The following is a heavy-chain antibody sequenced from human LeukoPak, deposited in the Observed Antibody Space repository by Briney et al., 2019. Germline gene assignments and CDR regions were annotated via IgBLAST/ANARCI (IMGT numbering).Heavy chain of an antibody. CDR3: ARGKGYSYGYGWFDP. D-gene: IGHD5-18*01. CDR1: GGSFSGYY. CDR2: IHHSGST. Sequence: SETLSLTCAVYGGSFSGYYWSWIRQPPGKGLEWIGEIHHSGSTNYNPSLKSRVTISVDTSKNQFSLKLSSVTAADTAVYYCARGKGYSYGYGWFDPWGQGTLVTVSS. J-gene: IGHJ5*02. V-gene: IGHV4-34*01.